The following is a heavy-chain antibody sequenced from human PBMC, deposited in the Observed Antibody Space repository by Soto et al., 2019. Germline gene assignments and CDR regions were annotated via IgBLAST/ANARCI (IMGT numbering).Heavy chain of an antibody. J-gene: IGHJ5*02. CDR1: GFNFSGNY. D-gene: IGHD3-16*01. CDR2: ISSSSRDT. CDR3: LRCLEVLTPSDT. Sequence: PGGYLRLSCAAPGFNFSGNYLSWVRQAPGKGLEWISYISSSSRDTEYADSVKGRFMISRDNAKGSMSLQMNSLRVEDTAIYYCLRCLEVLTPSDTWGQST. V-gene: IGHV3-11*06.